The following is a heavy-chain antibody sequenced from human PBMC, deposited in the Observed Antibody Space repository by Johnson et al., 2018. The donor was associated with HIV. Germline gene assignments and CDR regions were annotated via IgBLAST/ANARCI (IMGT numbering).Heavy chain of an antibody. CDR1: GFTFSSYA. CDR3: AKAREYDSTGHDAFDI. V-gene: IGHV3-30*04. D-gene: IGHD3-22*01. CDR2: ISYDGSNK. J-gene: IGHJ3*02. Sequence: QEKLVESGGGVVQPGRSLRLSCAASGFTFSSYAMHWVRQAPGKGLEWVAVISYDGSNKYYADSVKGRFTISRDNSKNTLYLQMNSLRTDHTAVYYCAKAREYDSTGHDAFDIWGQGTMVTVSS.